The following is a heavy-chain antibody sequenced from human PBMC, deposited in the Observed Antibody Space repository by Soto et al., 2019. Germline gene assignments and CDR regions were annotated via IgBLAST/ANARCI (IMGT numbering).Heavy chain of an antibody. V-gene: IGHV4-30-2*01. CDR3: ARGLRGYSYGTFDY. Sequence: QLQLQESGSGLVKPSQTLSLTCAVSGGSISSGGYSWSWIRQPPGKGLDWIGYIYHSGSTYYNPSLKSRVTIYVDRSKNQFSLKLSSVTAADTAVYYCARGLRGYSYGTFDYWGQGTLVTVSS. CDR1: GGSISSGGYS. CDR2: IYHSGST. J-gene: IGHJ4*02. D-gene: IGHD5-18*01.